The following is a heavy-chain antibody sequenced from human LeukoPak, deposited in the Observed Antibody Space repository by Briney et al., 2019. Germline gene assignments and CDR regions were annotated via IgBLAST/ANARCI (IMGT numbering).Heavy chain of an antibody. D-gene: IGHD3-22*01. V-gene: IGHV3-21*01. Sequence: GGSLRLSCAASGFTFSSYSMKWVRQAPGKGLEWVSSISSGSSYIYYADSVKGRFTVSRGNAKNSLYLQMSSLRAEDTAVYYCARDYDSSAEDYFDYWGQGTLVTASS. CDR3: ARDYDSSAEDYFDY. CDR1: GFTFSSYS. J-gene: IGHJ4*02. CDR2: ISSGSSYI.